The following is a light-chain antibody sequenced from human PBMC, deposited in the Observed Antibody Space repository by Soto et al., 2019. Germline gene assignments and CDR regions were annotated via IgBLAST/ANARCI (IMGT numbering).Light chain of an antibody. CDR2: VNNDGSH. CDR3: QTWGTGARV. J-gene: IGLJ3*02. V-gene: IGLV4-69*01. CDR1: SGLSSYT. Sequence: QSVLTQSPSASASLGASVKLTCSLNSGLSSYTIAWHQQQPGKGPRFLMKVNNDGSHIKGDVIPDRFSGSSSGAERYLIISSLQSEDEGDYFCQTWGTGARVFGGGTKLTVL.